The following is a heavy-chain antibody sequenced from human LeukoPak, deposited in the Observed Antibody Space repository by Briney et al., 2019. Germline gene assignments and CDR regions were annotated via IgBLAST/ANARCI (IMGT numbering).Heavy chain of an antibody. CDR2: ISGSGGST. Sequence: PGGSLRLSCAASGFTFSSYGMNWVRQAPGKGLEWVSAISGSGGSTYYADSVKGRFTISRDNSKNTLYLQMNSLRAEDTAVYYCAKVKMGYYDSSGPFDPWGQGTLVTVSS. V-gene: IGHV3-23*01. CDR3: AKVKMGYYDSSGPFDP. D-gene: IGHD3-22*01. CDR1: GFTFSSYG. J-gene: IGHJ5*02.